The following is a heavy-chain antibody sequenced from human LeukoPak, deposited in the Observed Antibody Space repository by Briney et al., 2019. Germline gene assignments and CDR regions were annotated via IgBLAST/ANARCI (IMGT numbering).Heavy chain of an antibody. V-gene: IGHV3-21*01. D-gene: IGHD6-13*01. CDR3: AREGEQQLSSGWFDP. CDR1: GFTFSSYS. CDR2: ISSSSSYI. J-gene: IGHJ5*02. Sequence: GGSLRLSCAASGFTFSSYSMNWVRQAPGKGLEWVSSISSSSSYIYYADSVKGRFTISRDNAKNSLYLQMNSLRAEDTAVYYCAREGEQQLSSGWFDPWGQGTLVTVSS.